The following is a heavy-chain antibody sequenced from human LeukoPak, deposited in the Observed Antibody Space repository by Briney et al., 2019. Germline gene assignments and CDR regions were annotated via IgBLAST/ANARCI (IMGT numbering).Heavy chain of an antibody. CDR3: AKGWYSSGWYGNYYYGMDV. Sequence: GGSLILSCAASGFTFSSYGMHWVRQAPGKGLEGVAVITYDGSNKYYADSVKGRFTISRDNSKNTLYLQMNSLRAEDTAVYYCAKGWYSSGWYGNYYYGMDVWGQGTTVTVSS. D-gene: IGHD6-19*01. CDR1: GFTFSSYG. CDR2: ITYDGSNK. J-gene: IGHJ6*02. V-gene: IGHV3-30*18.